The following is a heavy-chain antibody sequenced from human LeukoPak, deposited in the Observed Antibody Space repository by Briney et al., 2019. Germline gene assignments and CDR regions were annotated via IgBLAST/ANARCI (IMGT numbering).Heavy chain of an antibody. CDR2: ISYDGSNK. CDR1: GFTFSSYG. J-gene: IGHJ2*01. CDR3: AKGTYYYGSTESTGSWYFDL. V-gene: IGHV3-30*18. Sequence: GGSLRLSCAASGFTFSSYGMHWVRQAPGKGLEWVAVISYDGSNKYYADSVKGRFTISRDNSKNTLYLQMSSLRAEDTAVYYCAKGTYYYGSTESTGSWYFDLWGRGTLVTVSS. D-gene: IGHD3-10*01.